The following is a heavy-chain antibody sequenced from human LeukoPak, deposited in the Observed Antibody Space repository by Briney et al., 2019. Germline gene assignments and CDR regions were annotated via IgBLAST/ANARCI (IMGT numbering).Heavy chain of an antibody. V-gene: IGHV1-46*01. Sequence: ASVKVSCKASGYTFTSYDINWVRQATGQGLEWMGIINPSGGSTSYAQKFQGRVTMTRDTTTSTVYMELSSLRSEDTAVYYCARGRYSSIVPDYWGQGTLVTVSS. CDR2: INPSGGST. J-gene: IGHJ4*02. CDR1: GYTFTSYD. CDR3: ARGRYSSIVPDY. D-gene: IGHD6-13*01.